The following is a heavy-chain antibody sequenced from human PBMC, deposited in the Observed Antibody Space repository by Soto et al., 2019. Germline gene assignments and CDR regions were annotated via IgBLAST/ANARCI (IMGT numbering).Heavy chain of an antibody. CDR3: TTDLIYGDYGLDY. CDR1: GFTFSNAW. CDR2: IKSKTDGGTT. Sequence: GGSLRLSCASSGFTFSNAWMSWVRQAPGKGLEWVGRIKSKTDGGTTDYAAPVKGRFTISRDDSKNTLYLQMNSLKTEDTAVYYCTTDLIYGDYGLDYWGQGTLGTVSS. J-gene: IGHJ4*02. D-gene: IGHD4-17*01. V-gene: IGHV3-15*01.